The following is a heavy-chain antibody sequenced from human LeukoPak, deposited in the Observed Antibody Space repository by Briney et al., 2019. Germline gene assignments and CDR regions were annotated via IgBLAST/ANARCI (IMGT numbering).Heavy chain of an antibody. D-gene: IGHD3-3*01. Sequence: GGSLRLSCAASGFTFSDYYMSWIRQAPGKGLEWVSYISSSSSTIYYADSVKGRFIISRDNAKNSLYLQMNSLRAEDTAVYYCAGELRFLEWLPDYWGQGTLVTVSS. CDR1: GFTFSDYY. J-gene: IGHJ4*02. CDR2: ISSSSSTI. V-gene: IGHV3-11*04. CDR3: AGELRFLEWLPDY.